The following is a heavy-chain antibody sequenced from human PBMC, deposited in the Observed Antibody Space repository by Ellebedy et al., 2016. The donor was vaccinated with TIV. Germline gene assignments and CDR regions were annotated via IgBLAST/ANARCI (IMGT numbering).Heavy chain of an antibody. J-gene: IGHJ6*02. Sequence: GESLKISCAASGFTFSSYSMDWVRQAPGKGLEWVSYISSGSRTIYYADSVKGRFTISRDNSKNTLYLQMNSLRAEDTAVYYCAKTDCTNGVCYLYYYGMDVWGQGTTVTVSS. V-gene: IGHV3-48*01. CDR1: GFTFSSYS. CDR2: ISSGSRTI. CDR3: AKTDCTNGVCYLYYYGMDV. D-gene: IGHD2-8*01.